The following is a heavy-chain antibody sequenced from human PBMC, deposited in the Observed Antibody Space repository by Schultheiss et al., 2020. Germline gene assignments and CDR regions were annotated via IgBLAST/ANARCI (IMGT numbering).Heavy chain of an antibody. D-gene: IGHD5-12*01. J-gene: IGHJ2*01. CDR2: IYYSGTT. CDR1: GGSISSYY. V-gene: IGHV4-59*01. Sequence: SETLSLTCTVSGGSISSYYWGWIRQPPGKGLEWIGYIYYSGTTNYNPSLKSRVTISVDTSKKNFSLKLSSVTAADTAVYYCAKSGYGDWYFTLWGRGTLVTVSS. CDR3: AKSGYGDWYFTL.